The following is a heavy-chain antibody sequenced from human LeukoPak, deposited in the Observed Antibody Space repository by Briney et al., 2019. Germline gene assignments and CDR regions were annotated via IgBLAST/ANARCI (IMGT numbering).Heavy chain of an antibody. CDR2: IYYSGST. V-gene: IGHV4-59*01. D-gene: IGHD6-6*01. J-gene: IGHJ4*02. CDR1: GGSISSYY. Sequence: PSETLSLTCTASGGSISSYYWSWIRQPPGKGLEWIGYIYYSGSTNYNPSLKSRVTISVDTSKNQFSLKLSSVTAADTAVYYCARVDPDSSSTLEVFDYWGQGTLVTVSS. CDR3: ARVDPDSSSTLEVFDY.